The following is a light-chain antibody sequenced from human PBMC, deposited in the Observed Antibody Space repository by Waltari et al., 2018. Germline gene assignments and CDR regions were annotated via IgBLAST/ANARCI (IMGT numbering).Light chain of an antibody. J-gene: IGKJ1*01. CDR1: QSVSISY. V-gene: IGKV3-20*01. Sequence: IVLTQSPGTLSLSPGQRVALSCRASQSVSISYLAWYQQKPGLAPRLLIYGASNRATGIPDRFSGRGSGTDFTLTISRLEPEDFAVYYCQQFGESPWTFGQGTKVEIK. CDR2: GAS. CDR3: QQFGESPWT.